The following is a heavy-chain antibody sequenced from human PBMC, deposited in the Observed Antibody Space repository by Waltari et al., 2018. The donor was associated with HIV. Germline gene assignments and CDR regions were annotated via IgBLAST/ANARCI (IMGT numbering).Heavy chain of an antibody. CDR1: GGSFSDYY. Sequence: QVQLQQWGAGLLQPSETLSLTCAVYGGSFSDYYWNWIRQSPGKGLEWLGEISHTGSTNYNPSLKSRVTISVDTSKKQFSLKLTSVTAADTAVYYCARGHYLYDYTKRGWFDPWGQGALVTVSS. D-gene: IGHD3-16*02. CDR2: ISHTGST. J-gene: IGHJ5*02. V-gene: IGHV4-34*01. CDR3: ARGHYLYDYTKRGWFDP.